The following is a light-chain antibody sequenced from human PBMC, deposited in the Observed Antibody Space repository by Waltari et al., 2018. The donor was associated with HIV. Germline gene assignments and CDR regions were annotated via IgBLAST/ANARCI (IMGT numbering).Light chain of an antibody. V-gene: IGKV1-5*03. CDR3: QQYNXYSRT. Sequence: DIQMTQSPSTLSASVGDRVTITXRASQSISSWLAWYQQKPGKAPKLLIYKASSLESGVPSRFSGSGSGTEFTLTISSLQPDDFATYYCQQYNXYSRTFGQGTXVEXK. CDR2: KAS. J-gene: IGKJ1*01. CDR1: QSISSW.